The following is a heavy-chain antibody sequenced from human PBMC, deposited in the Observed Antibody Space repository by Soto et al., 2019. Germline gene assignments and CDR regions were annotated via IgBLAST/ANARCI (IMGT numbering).Heavy chain of an antibody. J-gene: IGHJ4*02. CDR2: ISSRSSDI. CDR1: GFTFSSYL. CDR3: ARESEDLTSNFDY. Sequence: GGSLRLSCEVSGFTFSSYLMIWVRQAPGKGLEWVSSISSRSSDIYYADSVKGRFTISRDNAKNSLYLQMNSLRAEDTAVYYCARESEDLTSNFDYWGQGTLVTVSS. V-gene: IGHV3-21*01.